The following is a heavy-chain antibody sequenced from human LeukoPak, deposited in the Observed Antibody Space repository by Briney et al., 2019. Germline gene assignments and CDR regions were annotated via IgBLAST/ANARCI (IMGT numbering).Heavy chain of an antibody. V-gene: IGHV4-34*01. CDR1: GGSFSGYY. D-gene: IGHD3-16*01. CDR2: INHSGST. CDR3: ARGYINITFGGVTLTYYFDY. Sequence: SETLSLTCAVYGGSFSGYYWSWIRQPPGKGLEWIGEINHSGSTNYNPSLKSRVTISVDTSKNQFSLKLSSVTAADTAVYYCARGYINITFGGVTLTYYFDYWGQGTLVTVSS. J-gene: IGHJ4*02.